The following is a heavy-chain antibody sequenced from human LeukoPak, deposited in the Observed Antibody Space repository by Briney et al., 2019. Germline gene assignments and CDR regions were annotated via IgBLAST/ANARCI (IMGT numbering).Heavy chain of an antibody. V-gene: IGHV4-34*01. CDR2: INHSGST. Sequence: SETLSLTCAVYGGSFSGYYWSWIRQPPGKGLEWIGEINHSGSTNYNPSLESRVTISVDTSKNQFSLKLSSVTAADTAVYYCARGGLRWLYNWFDPWGQGTLVTVSS. J-gene: IGHJ5*02. CDR3: ARGGLRWLYNWFDP. CDR1: GGSFSGYY. D-gene: IGHD4-23*01.